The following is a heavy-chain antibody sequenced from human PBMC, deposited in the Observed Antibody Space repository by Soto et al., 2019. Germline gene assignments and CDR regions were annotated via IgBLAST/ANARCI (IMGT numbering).Heavy chain of an antibody. CDR3: AMTTRAGAFDI. V-gene: IGHV3-48*01. D-gene: IGHD4-17*01. Sequence: GGSLRLSCAASGFTFSSYSMNWVRQAPGKGLEWVSYISSSSSTIYYADSVKGRFTISRDNAKNSLYLQMNSLRAEDTAVYYCAMTTRAGAFDIWGQGTMVTVSS. CDR1: GFTFSSYS. CDR2: ISSSSSTI. J-gene: IGHJ3*02.